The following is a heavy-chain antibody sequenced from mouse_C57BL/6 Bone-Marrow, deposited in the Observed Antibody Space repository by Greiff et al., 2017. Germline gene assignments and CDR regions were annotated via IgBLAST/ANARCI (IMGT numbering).Heavy chain of an antibody. CDR3: ARDDYDLYYAMDY. CDR1: GYTFTSYW. CDR2: IDPSDSYT. Sequence: QVQLQQPGAELVKPGASVKLSCKASGYTFTSYWMQWVKQRPGQGLEWIGEIDPSDSYTNYNQKFKGKATLTVDTSSSTAYMQLSSLTSEDSAVYYCARDDYDLYYAMDYWGQGTSVTVSS. J-gene: IGHJ4*01. D-gene: IGHD2-4*01. V-gene: IGHV1-50*01.